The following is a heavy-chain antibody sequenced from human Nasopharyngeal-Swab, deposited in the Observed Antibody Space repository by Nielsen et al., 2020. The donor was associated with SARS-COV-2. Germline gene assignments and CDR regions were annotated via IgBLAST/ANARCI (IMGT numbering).Heavy chain of an antibody. J-gene: IGHJ6*02. CDR1: GFTFSSYS. CDR2: ISSSSSYI. CDR3: ARDEQLAYGMDV. Sequence: ESLNIYCAASGFTFSSYSMNLVRQAPGKGLEWVSSISSSSSYIYYADSVKGRFTISRDNAKNSLYRQMNSLRAEDTAVYYCARDEQLAYGMDVWGQGTTVTVSS. D-gene: IGHD6-6*01. V-gene: IGHV3-21*01.